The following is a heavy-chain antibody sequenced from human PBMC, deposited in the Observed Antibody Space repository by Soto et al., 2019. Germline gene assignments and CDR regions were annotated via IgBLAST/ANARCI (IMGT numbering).Heavy chain of an antibody. CDR2: INVRGTST. V-gene: IGHV1-46*01. J-gene: IGHJ1*01. CDR1: GYTFTSYY. Sequence: ASVKVSCKASGYTFTSYYMHWVRQAPGQGPEWMGIINVRGTSTTYAQKFEGRVIMSKDTSTSTVEMELSSLRSEDTAVYFCARDGGFDYDGSGYEYFQHWGQGTLVTVSS. D-gene: IGHD3-22*01. CDR3: ARDGGFDYDGSGYEYFQH.